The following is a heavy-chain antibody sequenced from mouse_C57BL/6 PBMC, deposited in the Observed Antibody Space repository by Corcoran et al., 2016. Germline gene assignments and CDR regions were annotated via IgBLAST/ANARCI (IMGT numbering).Heavy chain of an antibody. V-gene: IGHV1-80*01. CDR3: ARSPLLRAYFDY. D-gene: IGHD1-2*01. CDR2: IYPGDGDT. CDR1: GYAFSSYW. Sequence: QVQLQQSGAELVKPGASVKISCKASGYAFSSYWMHWVKQRPGKGLEWIGQIYPGDGDTNYNGKFKGKATLTADKSSSTAYMQLSSLTSEDSAVYFCARSPLLRAYFDYWGQGTTLTVSS. J-gene: IGHJ2*01.